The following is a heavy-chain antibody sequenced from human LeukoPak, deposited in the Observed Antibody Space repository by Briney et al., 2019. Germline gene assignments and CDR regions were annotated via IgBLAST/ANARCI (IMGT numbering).Heavy chain of an antibody. CDR3: ARGGSSSSGLGLNWFDP. Sequence: SETLSLTCAGYGGSFSGYYWSWIRQPSGKGLEWIGETNHSGSTNYNPSLKSRVTISVDTSNNQFSLKLSSVTAADTAVYYCARGGSSSSGLGLNWFDPWGQGTLVTVSS. CDR2: TNHSGST. J-gene: IGHJ5*02. CDR1: GGSFSGYY. D-gene: IGHD6-6*01. V-gene: IGHV4-34*01.